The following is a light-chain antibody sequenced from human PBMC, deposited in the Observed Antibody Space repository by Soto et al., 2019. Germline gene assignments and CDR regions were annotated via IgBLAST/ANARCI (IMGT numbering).Light chain of an antibody. CDR2: EVT. V-gene: IGLV2-8*01. CDR3: TSYVGNDIWV. J-gene: IGLJ3*02. CDR1: SSDVGAYKY. Sequence: QSALTQPPSASGSPGQSVTICCTGTSSDVGAYKYVSWYQQYPGKAPKLMIYEVTKRPSGVPDRFSGSKSGNTASLTVSGLQAEDEADYYCTSYVGNDIWVFGAGTQLTVL.